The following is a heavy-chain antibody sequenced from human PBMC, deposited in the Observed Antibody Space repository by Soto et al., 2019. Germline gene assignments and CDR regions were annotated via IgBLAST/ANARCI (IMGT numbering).Heavy chain of an antibody. J-gene: IGHJ5*02. CDR2: IIPIFGTA. Sequence: ASVKVSCKASGGTFSSYAISWVRQAPGQGLEWMGGIIPIFGTANYAQKFQGRVTITADKSTSTAYMELSSLRSEDTAVYYCATQPWMIAAADWFDPWGQGTLVTVSS. CDR1: GGTFSSYA. V-gene: IGHV1-69*06. D-gene: IGHD6-13*01. CDR3: ATQPWMIAAADWFDP.